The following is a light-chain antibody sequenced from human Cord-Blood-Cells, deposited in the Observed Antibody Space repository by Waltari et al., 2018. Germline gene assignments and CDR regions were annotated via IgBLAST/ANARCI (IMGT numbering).Light chain of an antibody. Sequence: SYELTQPPSVSVSPGQTARITCSGAALPKKYAYWYQQMSGQAPVLVIYEDSKRPSGIPERFSGSSSGTMATLTISGAQVADEADYYCYSTDSSGNHRVFGGGTKLTVL. CDR2: EDS. CDR1: ALPKKY. CDR3: YSTDSSGNHRV. J-gene: IGLJ2*01. V-gene: IGLV3-10*01.